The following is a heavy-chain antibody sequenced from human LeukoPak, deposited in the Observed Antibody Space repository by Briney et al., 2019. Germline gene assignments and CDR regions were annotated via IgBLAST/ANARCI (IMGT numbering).Heavy chain of an antibody. CDR3: ARGVEPLAANTLAY. CDR2: LYSDGNT. V-gene: IGHV3-53*01. Sequence: GGSLRLSCAASGFTVITNEMTWVRQAPGKGREWVSVLYSDGNTKYSDSVQGRFTISRDNSKKTLYLEMNSLSPDDTAVYYCARGVEPLAANTLAYWGQGTLVTVSS. CDR1: GFTVITNE. J-gene: IGHJ4*02. D-gene: IGHD1-14*01.